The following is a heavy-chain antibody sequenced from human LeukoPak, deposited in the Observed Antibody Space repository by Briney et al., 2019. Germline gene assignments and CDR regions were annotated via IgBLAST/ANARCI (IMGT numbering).Heavy chain of an antibody. J-gene: IGHJ5*02. CDR2: INPNSGGT. Sequence: GASVKVSCKASGYTFTCYYMHWVRQAPGQGLEWMGWINPNSGGTNYAQKFQGWVTMTRDTSISTAYMELSRLRSDDTAVYYCARGKNSSSWSETYNWFDPWGQGTLVTVSS. CDR3: ARGKNSSSWSETYNWFDP. CDR1: GYTFTCYY. D-gene: IGHD6-13*01. V-gene: IGHV1-2*04.